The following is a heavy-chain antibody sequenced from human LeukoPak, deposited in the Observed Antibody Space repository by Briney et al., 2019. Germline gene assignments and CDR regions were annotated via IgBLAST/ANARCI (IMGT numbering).Heavy chain of an antibody. V-gene: IGHV3-30-3*01. CDR1: GFTFSSYA. CDR2: ISYDGSNK. D-gene: IGHD1-26*01. Sequence: GGSLRLSCAASGFTFSSYAMHWVRQAPGKGLEWVAVISYDGSNKYYADSVKGRFTISRDNSKNTLYLQMNSLRAEDTAVYYCARALSGSPYYFDYWGQGTLVTVSS. J-gene: IGHJ4*02. CDR3: ARALSGSPYYFDY.